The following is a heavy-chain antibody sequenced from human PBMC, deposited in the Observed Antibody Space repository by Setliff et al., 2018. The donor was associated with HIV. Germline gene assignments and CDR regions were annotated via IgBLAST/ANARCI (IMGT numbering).Heavy chain of an antibody. J-gene: IGHJ4*02. CDR1: RDSINGHW. D-gene: IGHD3-9*01. V-gene: IGHV4-59*11. Sequence: SETLSLTCTVSRDSINGHWWSWIRQPPGKGLEWTGSIHYSGITHYNPSLKSRLTMSVDTSKNQVSLKLTSVTAADTAVYYCARYKCINFVPDLIGYFDYWGQGTLVTAPQ. CDR3: ARYKCINFVPDLIGYFDY. CDR2: IHYSGIT.